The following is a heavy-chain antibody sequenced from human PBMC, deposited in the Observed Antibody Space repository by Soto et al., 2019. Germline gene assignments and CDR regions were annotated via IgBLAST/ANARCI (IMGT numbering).Heavy chain of an antibody. CDR2: IIPIFGTA. CDR1: GYSYSSYP. D-gene: IGHD2-2*01. J-gene: IGHJ4*02. V-gene: IGHV1-69*01. CDR3: ARGLGYCSSTSCYAGQGDY. Sequence: LKLSCKASGYSYSSYPISWLRHTPEQGLEWMGGIIPIFGTANYAQKFQGRVTITADESTSTAYMELSSLRSEDTAVYYCARGLGYCSSTSCYAGQGDYWGQGTLVTVSS.